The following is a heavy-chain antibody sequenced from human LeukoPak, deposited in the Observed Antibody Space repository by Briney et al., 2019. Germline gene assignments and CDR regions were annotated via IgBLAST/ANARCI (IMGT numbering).Heavy chain of an antibody. CDR2: IYYSGSA. J-gene: IGHJ4*02. CDR1: GGSISSSSYY. D-gene: IGHD6-19*01. V-gene: IGHV4-39*01. CDR3: ARQQYSSGWYEIDY. Sequence: SETLSLTCTVSGGSISSSSYYWGWIRQPPGKGLEWIGYIYYSGSAYYNPSLKSRVTISVDMSKNQFSLKLSSVTAADTAVYYCARQQYSSGWYEIDYWGQGTLVSVSS.